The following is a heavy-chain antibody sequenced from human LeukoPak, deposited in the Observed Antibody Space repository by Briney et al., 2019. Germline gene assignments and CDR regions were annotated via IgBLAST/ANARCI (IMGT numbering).Heavy chain of an antibody. J-gene: IGHJ4*02. D-gene: IGHD3-10*01. CDR3: ARVGPDYYGSGSYYY. V-gene: IGHV4-59*01. CDR1: GGSISSYY. Sequence: SETLSLTCTVSGGSISSYYWSWIRQPPGKGLEWIGYIYYSGCTNYNPSLKSRVTISVDTSKNQFSLKLSSVTAADTAVYYCARVGPDYYGSGSYYYWGQGTLVTVSS. CDR2: IYYSGCT.